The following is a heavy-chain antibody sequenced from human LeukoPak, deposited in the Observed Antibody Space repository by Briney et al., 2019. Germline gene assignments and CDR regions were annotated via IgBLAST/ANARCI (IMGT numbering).Heavy chain of an antibody. J-gene: IGHJ4*02. Sequence: GASVKVSCKASGYTFRFHFVHWVRQAPGQGLEWMGMINPSGTSTTYTQKFQGRITMTRDTSTSTVYMELSSLRSEDTAVYYCASSYSSQLGDDSWGQGTLVTVSS. D-gene: IGHD6-13*01. CDR3: ASSYSSQLGDDS. CDR2: INPSGTST. CDR1: GYTFRFHF. V-gene: IGHV1-46*01.